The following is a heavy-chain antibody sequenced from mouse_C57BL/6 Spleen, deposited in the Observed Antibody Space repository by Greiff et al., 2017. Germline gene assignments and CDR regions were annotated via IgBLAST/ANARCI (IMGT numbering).Heavy chain of an antibody. CDR2: IDPETGGT. CDR1: GYTFTDYE. V-gene: IGHV1-15*01. CDR3: TRSTVVAKDV. Sequence: QVQLQQSGAELVRPGASVTLSCKASGYTFTDYEMHWVKQTPVHGLEWIGAIDPETGGTAYNQKFKGKAILTADKSSSTAYMELRSLTSEDSAVYYGTRSTVVAKDVWGTGTTVTVSS. J-gene: IGHJ1*03. D-gene: IGHD1-1*01.